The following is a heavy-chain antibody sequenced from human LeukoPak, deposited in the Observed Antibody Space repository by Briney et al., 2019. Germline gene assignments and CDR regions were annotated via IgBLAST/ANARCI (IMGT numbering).Heavy chain of an antibody. V-gene: IGHV4-59*01. CDR3: ARHNAHFDY. J-gene: IGHJ4*02. Sequence: SETLSLTCTASGGSISSYYWSWVRQPPGKGLEWIGYIYYSGSTNYNPSLKSRGTISVDTSKNQFSLKLSSVTAADTAVYYCARHNAHFDYWGQGTLVTVSS. CDR2: IYYSGST. CDR1: GGSISSYY. D-gene: IGHD1-14*01.